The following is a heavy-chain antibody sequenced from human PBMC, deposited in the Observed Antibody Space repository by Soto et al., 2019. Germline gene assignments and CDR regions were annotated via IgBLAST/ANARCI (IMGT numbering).Heavy chain of an antibody. Sequence: GESLKISCKGSGYSFTSYWIGWVRQMPGKGLEWMGIIYPGDSDTRYSPSFQVQVTISADKSISTAYLQWSSLKASDTAMYYCARQTRGCSGGSCYRASNYYGMDVWGQGTTVTVSS. CDR2: IYPGDSDT. D-gene: IGHD2-15*01. CDR3: ARQTRGCSGGSCYRASNYYGMDV. J-gene: IGHJ6*02. V-gene: IGHV5-51*01. CDR1: GYSFTSYW.